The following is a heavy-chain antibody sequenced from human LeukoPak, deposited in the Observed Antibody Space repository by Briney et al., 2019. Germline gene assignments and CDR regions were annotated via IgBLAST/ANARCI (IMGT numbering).Heavy chain of an antibody. CDR3: ARGYSGSYRVDY. CDR1: GFTFSNYW. Sequence: PGGSLRLSCAVSGFTFSNYWMHWVRQAPGKGLVWVSRISSDGSSTTYADSVKGRFTISRDNAKNTLYLQMNSLRAEDTAVHYCARGYSGSYRVDYWGQGTLVTVSS. J-gene: IGHJ4*02. V-gene: IGHV3-74*01. CDR2: ISSDGSST. D-gene: IGHD1-26*01.